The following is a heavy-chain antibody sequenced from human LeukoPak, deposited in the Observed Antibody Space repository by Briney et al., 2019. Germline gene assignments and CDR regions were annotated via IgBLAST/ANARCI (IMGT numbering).Heavy chain of an antibody. D-gene: IGHD3-10*01. Sequence: GGSLRLSCVASGFTFSIHWMTWVRQAPGKGLEWVAVTSSDLNVKLYADSVKGRFTISRDNSRSTLYLQMNSLRPEDTAIYYCAREGYYGSGSPPSLYFDYWGQGTLVTVSS. V-gene: IGHV3-30*03. CDR3: AREGYYGSGSPPSLYFDY. CDR1: GFTFSIHW. CDR2: TSSDLNVK. J-gene: IGHJ4*02.